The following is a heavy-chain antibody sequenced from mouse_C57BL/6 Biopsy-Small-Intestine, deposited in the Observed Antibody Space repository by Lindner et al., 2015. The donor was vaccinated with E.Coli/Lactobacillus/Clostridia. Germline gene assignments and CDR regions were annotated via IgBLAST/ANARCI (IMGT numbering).Heavy chain of an antibody. CDR1: GFNIKDYY. CDR3: ARAYSNWYFDV. CDR2: ILPGSGYA. V-gene: IGHV14-3*02. J-gene: IGHJ1*03. Sequence: VQLQESGAELVKPGASVRLSCTASGFNIKDYYVHWVKQRTEQGLEWIGEILPGSGYANDKEKFKGKATFTADTSSNTAYMQLSSLTTEDSAIYYCARAYSNWYFDVWGTGTTVTVSS. D-gene: IGHD2-5*01.